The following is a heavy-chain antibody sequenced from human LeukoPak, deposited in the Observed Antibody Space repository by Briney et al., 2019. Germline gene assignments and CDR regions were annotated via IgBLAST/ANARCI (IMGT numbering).Heavy chain of an antibody. CDR3: AKDHGGPQGDIWFGEAIPPDAFNM. CDR2: ISGSGGST. D-gene: IGHD3-10*01. CDR1: GYTFSSYS. Sequence: GASVKLSCTASGYTFSSYSMRWVRQAPGQGLEWIATISGSGGSTCYADTVKGRFTITRDKSKSTLYLELNSLRAEDTTVYYCAKDHGGPQGDIWFGEAIPPDAFNMWGEGTMVTVSS. J-gene: IGHJ3*02. V-gene: IGHV3-23*01.